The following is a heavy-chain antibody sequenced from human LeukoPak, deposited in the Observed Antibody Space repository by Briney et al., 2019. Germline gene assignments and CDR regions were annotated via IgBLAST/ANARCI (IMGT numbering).Heavy chain of an antibody. V-gene: IGHV1-69*04. Sequence: SVKVSCKASGGTFSSYAISWVRQAPGQGLEWMGRIIPIFGIANYAQKLQGRVTITADKSTSTAYMELSSLRSEDTAVYYCAGDYYDNNDYWGQGTLVTVSS. D-gene: IGHD3-22*01. J-gene: IGHJ4*02. CDR2: IIPIFGIA. CDR1: GGTFSSYA. CDR3: AGDYYDNNDY.